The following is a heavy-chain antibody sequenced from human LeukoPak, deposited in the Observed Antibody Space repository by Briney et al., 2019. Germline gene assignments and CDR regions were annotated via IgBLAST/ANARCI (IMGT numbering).Heavy chain of an antibody. V-gene: IGHV3-7*01. J-gene: IGHJ3*02. CDR3: ARGGQYYDFWSGYLGAAFDI. CDR1: GFTFSSYW. Sequence: GGSLRLSCAASGFTFSSYWMSWVRQAPGKGLEWVANIKQDGNEKYYVDSVKGRFTISRDNAKNSLYLQMNSLRAEDTAVYYCARGGQYYDFWSGYLGAAFDIWGQGTMVTVSS. D-gene: IGHD3-3*01. CDR2: IKQDGNEK.